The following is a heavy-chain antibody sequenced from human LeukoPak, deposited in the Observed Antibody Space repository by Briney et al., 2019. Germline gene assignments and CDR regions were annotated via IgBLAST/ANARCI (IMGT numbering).Heavy chain of an antibody. CDR3: ARDQFRDYFRGADY. Sequence: GGSLRLSCAASGFTFSSYVMSWVRQAPGEGLEWGSVIYSGGSTYYADSVKGRITVSRDNSKNTLYLQFNSLRVDDTAVYYCARDQFRDYFRGADYWGQGTLVTVSS. V-gene: IGHV3-23*03. CDR2: IYSGGST. CDR1: GFTFSSYV. J-gene: IGHJ4*02. D-gene: IGHD3-16*01.